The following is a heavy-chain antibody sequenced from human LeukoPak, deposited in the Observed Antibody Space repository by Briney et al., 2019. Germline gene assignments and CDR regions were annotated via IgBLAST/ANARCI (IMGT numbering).Heavy chain of an antibody. V-gene: IGHV4-59*01. Sequence: SETLSLTCTVSGGSISSYYWSWIRQPPGKGLEWIGYIYYSGSTNYNPSLKSRVTISVDTSKNQFSLKLSSVTAADTAVYYCASGSGSSSWYDWFDPWGQGTLVTVSS. CDR3: ASGSGSSSWYDWFDP. CDR2: IYYSGST. CDR1: GGSISSYY. J-gene: IGHJ5*02. D-gene: IGHD6-13*01.